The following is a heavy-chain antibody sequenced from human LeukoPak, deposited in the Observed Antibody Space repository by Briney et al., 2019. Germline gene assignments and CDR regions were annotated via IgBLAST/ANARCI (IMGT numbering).Heavy chain of an antibody. V-gene: IGHV3-7*01. Sequence: GGCLRLSCAASGFTFSSYWMSWVREAPGKGLEWVANIKQEGREKYYVDSVKGGFTISRDNAKNSLYLQMNSLRAEDTAVYYCASSYFGGYWGQGTLVTVSS. J-gene: IGHJ4*02. CDR2: IKQEGREK. D-gene: IGHD3-16*01. CDR3: ASSYFGGY. CDR1: GFTFSSYW.